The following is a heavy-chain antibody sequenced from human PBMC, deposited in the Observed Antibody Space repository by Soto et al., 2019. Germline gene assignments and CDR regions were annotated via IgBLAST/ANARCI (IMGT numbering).Heavy chain of an antibody. D-gene: IGHD1-26*01. CDR1: VFTFSSYA. J-gene: IGHJ4*02. V-gene: IGHV3-64D*06. Sequence: GALRLSCSAPVFTFSSYAMHWVRQAPGKGLEYVSSISSNGGSTYYADSVKGRFTISRDNSKNNLYLQMSSLRAEDTAVYYCVKDRWVDYWGQGTLVTVS. CDR2: ISSNGGST. CDR3: VKDRWVDY.